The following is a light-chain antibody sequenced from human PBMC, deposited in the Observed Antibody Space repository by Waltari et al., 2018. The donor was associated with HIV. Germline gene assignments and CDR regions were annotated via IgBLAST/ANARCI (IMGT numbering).Light chain of an antibody. CDR2: RDT. CDR3: QAWDSSTAV. Sequence: SYELTQPPSVSVSPGQTASTHCSGANLGAKYDCWYQQKLGQSPVLVIYRDTQRPSGIPERFSGSNSGNTATLTISGTQTMDEADYYCQAWDSSTAVFGGGTKLTVL. J-gene: IGLJ2*01. CDR1: NLGAKY. V-gene: IGLV3-1*01.